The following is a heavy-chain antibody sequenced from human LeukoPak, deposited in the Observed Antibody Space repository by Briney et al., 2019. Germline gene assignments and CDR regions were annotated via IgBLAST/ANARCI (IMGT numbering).Heavy chain of an antibody. J-gene: IGHJ4*02. D-gene: IGHD6-19*01. CDR1: GFTFSSYA. CDR2: ISYDGSNK. CDR3: AREEYSSEYFDY. Sequence: GGSLRLSCAASGFTFSSYAMHWVRQAPGKGLEWVAVISYDGSNKYYADSVKGRFTISRDNSKNTLYLQMNSLRAEDTAVYCCAREEYSSEYFDYWGQGTLVTVSS. V-gene: IGHV3-30-3*01.